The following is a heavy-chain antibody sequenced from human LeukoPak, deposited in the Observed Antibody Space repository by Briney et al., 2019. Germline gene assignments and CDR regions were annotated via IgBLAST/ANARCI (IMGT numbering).Heavy chain of an antibody. V-gene: IGHV1-18*01. CDR2: ISAYNGNT. CDR1: GYTFTSYG. Sequence: ASVKVSCKASGYTFTSYGISWVRQAPGQGLEWMGWISAYNGNTNYAQKLQGRVTMTTDTSTSTAYMELRSLRSDDTAVYYCAXXXXXXXXXXXXXXXRPYYYGMDVWGQGTTVTVSS. CDR3: AXXXXXXXXXXXXXXXRPYYYGMDV. J-gene: IGHJ6*02.